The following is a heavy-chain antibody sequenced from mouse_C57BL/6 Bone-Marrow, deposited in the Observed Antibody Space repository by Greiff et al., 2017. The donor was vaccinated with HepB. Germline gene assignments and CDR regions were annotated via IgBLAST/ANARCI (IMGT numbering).Heavy chain of an antibody. V-gene: IGHV5-6*01. Sequence: EVQVVESGGDLVKPGGSLKLSCAASGFTFSSYGMSWVRQTPDKRLEWVATISSGGSYTYYPDSVKGRFTISRDNAKNTLYLQMSSLKSEDTAMYYCARPGDYDLYFDYWGQGTTLTVSS. J-gene: IGHJ2*01. D-gene: IGHD2-4*01. CDR1: GFTFSSYG. CDR3: ARPGDYDLYFDY. CDR2: ISSGGSYT.